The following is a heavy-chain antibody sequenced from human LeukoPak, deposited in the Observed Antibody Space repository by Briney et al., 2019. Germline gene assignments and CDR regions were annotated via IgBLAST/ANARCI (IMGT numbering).Heavy chain of an antibody. CDR3: ARLSGGYDC. Sequence: GESLKISCKGSGYTFTNNWIGWVRQMPGIGLEWLGIIYPGDSDTRYSPSFQGQVTFSADKSISTAYLQWNSLKASDTAIYYCARLSGGYDCWGQGTLVTVSS. J-gene: IGHJ4*02. CDR1: GYTFTNNW. V-gene: IGHV5-51*01. D-gene: IGHD5-12*01. CDR2: IYPGDSDT.